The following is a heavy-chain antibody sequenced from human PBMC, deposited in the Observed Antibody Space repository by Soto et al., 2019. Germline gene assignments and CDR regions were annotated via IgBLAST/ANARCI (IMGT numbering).Heavy chain of an antibody. CDR1: GYTFTGYY. CDR2: INPNSGGT. Sequence: ASGKVSCKASGYTFTGYYIHWVRQAPGQGLEWMGWINPNSGGTNYAQKFQGWVTMTRDTSISTAYMELSRLRSDDTAVYYCARGYSSSWYIPRVDGMDVWGQGTTVTVSS. D-gene: IGHD6-13*01. CDR3: ARGYSSSWYIPRVDGMDV. V-gene: IGHV1-2*04. J-gene: IGHJ6*02.